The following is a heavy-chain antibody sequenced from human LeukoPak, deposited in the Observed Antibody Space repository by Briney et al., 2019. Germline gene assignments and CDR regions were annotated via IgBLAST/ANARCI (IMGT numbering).Heavy chain of an antibody. CDR2: INHSGST. CDR1: GGSFSGYC. J-gene: IGHJ4*02. V-gene: IGHV4-34*01. CDR3: ARAPRRPAPFDY. Sequence: SETLSLTCAVYGGSFSGYCWSWIRQPPGKGLEWIGEINHSGSTNYNPSLKSRVTISVDTSKNQFSLKLSSVTAADTAVYYCARAPRRPAPFDYWGQGTLVAVSS.